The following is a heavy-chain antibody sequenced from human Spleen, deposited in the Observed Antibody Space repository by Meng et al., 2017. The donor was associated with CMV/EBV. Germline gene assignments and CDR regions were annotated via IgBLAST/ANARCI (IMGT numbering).Heavy chain of an antibody. D-gene: IGHD5-18*01. V-gene: IGHV4-4*02. CDR3: ARLGPGISAYSYGLGADDY. J-gene: IGHJ4*02. Sequence: SETLSLTCAVSGGSISTTNWWSWVRQPPGKGLEWIGEIYHSGSTNYNPSLKSRVTISVDTSKNQFSLKLSSVTAADTAVYYCARLGPGISAYSYGLGADDYWGQGTLVTVSS. CDR1: GGSISTTNW. CDR2: IYHSGST.